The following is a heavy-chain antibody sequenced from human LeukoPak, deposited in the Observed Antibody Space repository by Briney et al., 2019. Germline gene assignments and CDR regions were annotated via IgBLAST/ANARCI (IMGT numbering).Heavy chain of an antibody. D-gene: IGHD1-26*01. Sequence: GGSLRLSCAASGFTFSSYWMSWVRQAPGKGLEWVANIKQDGSGKYYVDSVKGRFTISRDNAKNSLYLQMNSLRAEDTAVYYCARIRWELLGGVGYYFDYWGQGTLVTVSS. CDR2: IKQDGSGK. CDR1: GFTFSSYW. J-gene: IGHJ4*02. V-gene: IGHV3-7*01. CDR3: ARIRWELLGGVGYYFDY.